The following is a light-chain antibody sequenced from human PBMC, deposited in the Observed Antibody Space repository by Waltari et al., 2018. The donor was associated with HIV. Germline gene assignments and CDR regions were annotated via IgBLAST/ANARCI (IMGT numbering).Light chain of an antibody. V-gene: IGLV2-23*02. CDR1: SSDVGAYNY. CDR3: CSYAGSSTVV. Sequence: QSALTQPASVSGSPGQSITISCTGTSSDVGAYNYVSWYQQHPGKAPKLMIYDVNKRPSGVSNRFSGSKSGNTASHTISGLQAENEADYYCCSYAGSSTVVFGGGTKLTVL. J-gene: IGLJ2*01. CDR2: DVN.